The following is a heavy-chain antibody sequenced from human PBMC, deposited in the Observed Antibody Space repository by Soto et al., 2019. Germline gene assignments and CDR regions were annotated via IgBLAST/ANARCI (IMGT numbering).Heavy chain of an antibody. V-gene: IGHV1-58*01. Sequence: SVKVSCKASGFTFTSSAVQWVRQARGQRLEWIGWIVVGSGNTNYAQKFQERVTITRDMSTSTAYMELSSLRSEDTAVYYCAESVWYSSSPFDYWGQGTLVTVSS. CDR2: IVVGSGNT. J-gene: IGHJ4*02. D-gene: IGHD6-6*01. CDR3: AESVWYSSSPFDY. CDR1: GFTFTSSA.